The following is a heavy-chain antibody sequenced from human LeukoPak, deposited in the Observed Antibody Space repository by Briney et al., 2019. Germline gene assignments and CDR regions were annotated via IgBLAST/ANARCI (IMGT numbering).Heavy chain of an antibody. J-gene: IGHJ4*02. Sequence: PGGSLSLSCAASGFTFTNCEMNWVRQAPGQGLEWVSYISTSGSPIYYADSVKGRFTISRDNAKNSLYLQMNSLRAEDTAVYYCARIYYDSSGSFFDYWGQGTLVTVSS. CDR3: ARIYYDSSGSFFDY. D-gene: IGHD3-22*01. CDR2: ISTSGSPI. V-gene: IGHV3-48*03. CDR1: GFTFTNCE.